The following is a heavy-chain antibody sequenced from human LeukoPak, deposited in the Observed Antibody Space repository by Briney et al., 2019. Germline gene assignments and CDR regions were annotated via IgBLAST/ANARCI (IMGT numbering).Heavy chain of an antibody. J-gene: IGHJ4*02. D-gene: IGHD3-3*01. V-gene: IGHV1-69*13. CDR2: IIPIFGTA. Sequence: GASVKVSCKASGGTFSSYAISWVRQAPGQGLEWMGGIIPIFGTANYAQKFQGRVTITADESTSTAYTELSSLRSEDTAVYYCARGGTEYDFWSGSTIGPIDYWGQGTLVTVSS. CDR3: ARGGTEYDFWSGSTIGPIDY. CDR1: GGTFSSYA.